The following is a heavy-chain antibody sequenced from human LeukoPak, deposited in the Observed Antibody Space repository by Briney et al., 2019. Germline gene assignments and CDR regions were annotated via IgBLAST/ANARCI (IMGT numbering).Heavy chain of an antibody. V-gene: IGHV4-39*01. CDR3: ARRYYDNLTGYYDPFDY. Sequence: SETLSLTCTVSGGSIRSSSYYWGWIRQPAGKGLEWIGSIYYSGSTYYNPSLKSRVTISVDTSKNQFSLKPSSVTAADTAVYYCARRYYDNLTGYYDPFDYWGQGTLVTVSS. J-gene: IGHJ4*02. CDR1: GGSIRSSSYY. D-gene: IGHD3-9*01. CDR2: IYYSGST.